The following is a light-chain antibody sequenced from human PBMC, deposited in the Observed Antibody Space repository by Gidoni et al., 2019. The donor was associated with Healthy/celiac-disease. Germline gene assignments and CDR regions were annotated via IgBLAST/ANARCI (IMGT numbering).Light chain of an antibody. Sequence: EIVLTQSPGTLSLSPGERATLSCRASQSVSSSYLAWYQQKPGQAPRLLIYGASSRATGIPDRVSGSGSGTDFTLTISILEPEDFAVYYCQQYGSSPITFXGXTKVEIK. V-gene: IGKV3-20*01. CDR3: QQYGSSPIT. CDR1: QSVSSSY. CDR2: GAS. J-gene: IGKJ4*01.